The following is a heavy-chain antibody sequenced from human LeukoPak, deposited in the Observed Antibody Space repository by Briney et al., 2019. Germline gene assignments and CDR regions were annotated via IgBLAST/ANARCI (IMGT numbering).Heavy chain of an antibody. CDR1: GYTLTELS. CDR3: ATGGGAGYYYDSSGSLVGAFDI. CDR2: FDPEDGET. V-gene: IGHV1-24*01. D-gene: IGHD3-22*01. J-gene: IGHJ3*02. Sequence: ASVKVSCKVSGYTLTELSMHWVRQAPGKGLEWMGGFDPEDGETIYAQKFQGRVTMTEDTSTDTAYMELSSLRSEDTAVYYCATGGGAGYYYDSSGSLVGAFDIWGQGTMVTVSS.